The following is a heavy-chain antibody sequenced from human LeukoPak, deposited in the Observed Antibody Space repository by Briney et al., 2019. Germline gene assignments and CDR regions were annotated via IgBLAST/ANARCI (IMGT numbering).Heavy chain of an antibody. D-gene: IGHD4-17*01. J-gene: IGHJ1*01. Sequence: ASVKVSCKASGYTFTSYYMHWVRQAPGRGLEWMGIINPSGGSTSYAQKFQGRVTMTRDMSTSTVYMELSSLRSEDTAVYYCARGRGYGDYPGMEYFQHWGQGTLVTVSS. CDR3: ARGRGYGDYPGMEYFQH. V-gene: IGHV1-46*01. CDR1: GYTFTSYY. CDR2: INPSGGST.